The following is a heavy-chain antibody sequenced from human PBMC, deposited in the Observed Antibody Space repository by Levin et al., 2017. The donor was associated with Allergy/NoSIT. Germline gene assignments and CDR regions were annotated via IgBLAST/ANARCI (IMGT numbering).Heavy chain of an antibody. Sequence: ASVKVSCAASGFTINSHYMSWVRQAPGKGLEWVSIIYSGGSTYYADSVKGRFTISRDNSKNTLYLQMNSLRAEDTAVYYCARERREYSGYDPEAHFDYWGQGTLVTVSS. D-gene: IGHD5-12*01. CDR2: IYSGGST. CDR3: ARERREYSGYDPEAHFDY. V-gene: IGHV3-66*01. J-gene: IGHJ4*02. CDR1: GFTINSHY.